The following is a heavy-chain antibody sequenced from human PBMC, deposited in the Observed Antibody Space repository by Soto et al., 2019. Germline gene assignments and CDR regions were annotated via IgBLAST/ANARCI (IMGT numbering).Heavy chain of an antibody. D-gene: IGHD5-18*01. V-gene: IGHV4-30-4*01. CDR3: ARGDRQLWRAIDY. J-gene: IGHJ4*02. Sequence: PSETLSLTCTVSGGSISSGDYYWSWIRQPPGKGLEWIGYIYYSGSTYYNPSLKSRVTISVDTSKNQFSLKLSSVTAADTAVYYCARGDRQLWRAIDYWGQGTLVTVSS. CDR1: GGSISSGDYY. CDR2: IYYSGST.